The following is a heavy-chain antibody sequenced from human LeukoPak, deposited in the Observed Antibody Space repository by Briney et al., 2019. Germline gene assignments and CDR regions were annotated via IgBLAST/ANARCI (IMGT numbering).Heavy chain of an antibody. CDR1: GFTFSTYS. J-gene: IGHJ3*02. CDR3: ARDKAFDI. CDR2: ISTGSSTK. Sequence: GGSLRLSCAASGFTFSTYSMNWVRQAPGKGLEWISYISTGSSTKYYADSVKGRFTISRDNVKNSLYLQMNSLRDEDTAVYFCARDKAFDIWGQGTMVTVSS. V-gene: IGHV3-48*02.